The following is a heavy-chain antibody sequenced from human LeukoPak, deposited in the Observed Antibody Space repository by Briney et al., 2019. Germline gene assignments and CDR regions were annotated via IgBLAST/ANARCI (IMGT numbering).Heavy chain of an antibody. J-gene: IGHJ5*02. CDR3: AKGGRRDGYNP. Sequence: GGSLRLSCAASGFTFSTSALSWVRQAPGKGLEWVSVISGGGGITYYADSVKGRFTISRDNSKNTLYLQMNSLRAGDTAVYYCAKGGRRDGYNPWGQGTLVTVSS. CDR2: ISGGGGIT. CDR1: GFTFSTSA. D-gene: IGHD5-24*01. V-gene: IGHV3-23*01.